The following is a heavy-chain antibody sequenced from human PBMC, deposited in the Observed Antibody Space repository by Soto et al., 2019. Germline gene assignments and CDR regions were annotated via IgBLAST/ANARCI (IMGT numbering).Heavy chain of an antibody. CDR3: GRLEGLATISYYFDY. D-gene: IGHD3-9*01. V-gene: IGHV4-39*01. J-gene: IGHJ4*02. Sequence: SDTLSLTCTVSGGSVSSSSCYWGWVRQPPGKGPEWIGSVYYSGSTYYNPSLESRVTISVDKSKNQFSLKLMSLSAADTAVYYCGRLEGLATISYYFDYWGQGALVTVSS. CDR1: GGSVSSSSCY. CDR2: VYYSGST.